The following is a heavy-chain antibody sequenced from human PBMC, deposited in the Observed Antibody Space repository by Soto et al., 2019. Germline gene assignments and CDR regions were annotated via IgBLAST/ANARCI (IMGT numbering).Heavy chain of an antibody. J-gene: IGHJ3*02. CDR2: ISSSSSYI. CDR3: ARDLFPSGAVAGSDAFDI. CDR1: GFTFSSYS. D-gene: IGHD6-19*01. V-gene: IGHV3-21*01. Sequence: GGSLRLSCAASGFTFSSYSMNWVRQAPGKGLEWVSSISSSSSYIYYADSVKGRFTISRDNAKNSLYLQMNSRRAEDTAVYYCARDLFPSGAVAGSDAFDIWGQGTMVTVSS.